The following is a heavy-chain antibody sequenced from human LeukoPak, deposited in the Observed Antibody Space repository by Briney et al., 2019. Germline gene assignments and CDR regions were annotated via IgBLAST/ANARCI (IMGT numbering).Heavy chain of an antibody. J-gene: IGHJ3*02. CDR1: GDSISSGDYY. D-gene: IGHD3-22*01. Sequence: SETLSLTCTVSGDSISSGDYYWSWLPQPAGKGLEWIGRISSSGSTNYNPSLKSRVTISEDTSKNQFPLKLSSVNAADTAVYFCARGPYSYDSSGAFDIGGQGTMVTVSS. CDR2: ISSSGST. V-gene: IGHV4-61*02. CDR3: ARGPYSYDSSGAFDI.